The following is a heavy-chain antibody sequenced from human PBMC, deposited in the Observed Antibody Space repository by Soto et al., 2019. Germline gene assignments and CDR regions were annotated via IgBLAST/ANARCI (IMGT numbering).Heavy chain of an antibody. Sequence: AASVKVSCKASGYTFTSYGISWVRQAPGQGLEWMGWISAYNGNTNYAQKLQGRVTMTTDTSTSTAYMGLRSLRSDDTAVYYCARGATVTDGNYFDYWGQGTLVTVSS. CDR2: ISAYNGNT. D-gene: IGHD4-17*01. CDR1: GYTFTSYG. J-gene: IGHJ4*02. V-gene: IGHV1-18*04. CDR3: ARGATVTDGNYFDY.